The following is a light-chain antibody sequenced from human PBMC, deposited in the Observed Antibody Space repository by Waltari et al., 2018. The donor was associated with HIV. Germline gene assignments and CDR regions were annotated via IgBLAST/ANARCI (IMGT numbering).Light chain of an antibody. J-gene: IGLJ2*01. V-gene: IGLV2-23*02. CDR2: EVN. Sequence: QSALTQPASVSGSPGQSITISCTGTSSDVGSYNLVSWYQQHPGNAPKLMISEVNKRPSGVSNRFSGSKSGNTASLTISGLQAEDEADYYCSSYATAGTYVLFGGGTKLTVL. CDR3: SSYATAGTYVL. CDR1: SSDVGSYNL.